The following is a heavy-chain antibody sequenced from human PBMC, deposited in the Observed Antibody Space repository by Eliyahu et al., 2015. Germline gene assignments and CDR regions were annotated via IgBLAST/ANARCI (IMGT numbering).Heavy chain of an antibody. V-gene: IGHV3-7*03. D-gene: IGHD3-9*01. J-gene: IGHJ4*02. CDR2: VKQDESER. CDR3: ARDLTGGFDL. Sequence: EVQLVESGGGLVQPGGSLXLSXAASGFIFSNYWMHWVRQAPGKGLEWVANVKQDESERYYVDSVKGRFTISRDNAKSSLSLQMSGLRPEDSAVYYCARDLTGGFDLWGQGTLVTVSS. CDR1: GFIFSNYW.